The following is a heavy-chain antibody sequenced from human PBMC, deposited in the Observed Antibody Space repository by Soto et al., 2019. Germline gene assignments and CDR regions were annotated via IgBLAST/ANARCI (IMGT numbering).Heavy chain of an antibody. D-gene: IGHD3-3*01. CDR1: GYTFTSYG. CDR3: ARGLRFLEWLFPWPFDY. V-gene: IGHV1-18*01. Sequence: QVQLEQSGAEVKKPGASVKVSCKASGYTFTSYGISWVRQAPGQGLEWMGWISAYNGNTNYAQKLQGRVTMTTNTSTSTAYMELRSLRSDDTAVYYCARGLRFLEWLFPWPFDYWGQGTLVTVSS. J-gene: IGHJ4*02. CDR2: ISAYNGNT.